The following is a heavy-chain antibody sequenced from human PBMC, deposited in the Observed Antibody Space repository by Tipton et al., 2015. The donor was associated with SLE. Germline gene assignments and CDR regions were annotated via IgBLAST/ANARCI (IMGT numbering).Heavy chain of an antibody. CDR2: IYHSGST. CDR3: ARIAAAGLDY. CDR1: GGSFSGYY. D-gene: IGHD6-13*01. V-gene: IGHV4-34*01. Sequence: TLSLTCAVYGGSFSGYYWSWIRQPPGKGLEWIGSIYHSGSTYYNPSLKSRVTISVDTSKNQFSLKLSSVTAADTAVYYCARIAAAGLDYWGQGTLVTVSS. J-gene: IGHJ4*02.